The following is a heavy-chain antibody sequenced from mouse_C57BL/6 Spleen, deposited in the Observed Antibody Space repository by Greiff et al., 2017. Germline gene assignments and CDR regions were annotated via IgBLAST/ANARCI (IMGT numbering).Heavy chain of an antibody. D-gene: IGHD2-4*01. CDR1: GYSITSGYY. J-gene: IGHJ3*01. Sequence: VQLKESGPGLVKPSQSLSLTCSVTGYSITSGYYWNWIRQFPGNKLEWMGYISYDGSNNYNPSLKNRISITRNTSKNQFFLKLNSVTTEDTSTYYIARGDYDEAWFAYWGQGTLVTVSA. V-gene: IGHV3-6*01. CDR2: ISYDGSN. CDR3: ARGDYDEAWFAY.